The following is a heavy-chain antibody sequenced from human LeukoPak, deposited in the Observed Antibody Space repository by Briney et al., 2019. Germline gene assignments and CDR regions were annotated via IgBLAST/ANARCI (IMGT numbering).Heavy chain of an antibody. CDR3: ARAHVDIVAPRPVMDV. D-gene: IGHD5-12*01. CDR1: GGTFISYA. CDR2: IIPIFGIA. V-gene: IGHV1-69*04. Sequence: SVTVSFKASGGTFISYAISWVRQAPGQGLEWMGRIIPIFGIANYAQKFQGRVTITADKSTSTAYMELSSLRSDDTAVYYCARAHVDIVAPRPVMDVWGQGTTVTVSS. J-gene: IGHJ6*02.